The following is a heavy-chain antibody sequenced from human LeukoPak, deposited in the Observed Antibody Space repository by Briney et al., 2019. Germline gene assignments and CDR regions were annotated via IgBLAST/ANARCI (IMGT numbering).Heavy chain of an antibody. J-gene: IGHJ4*02. CDR2: IYYSGST. D-gene: IGHD4-17*01. V-gene: IGHV4-59*08. CDR3: ARLLTVTTGYYFDY. Sequence: PSETLSLTCTVSGGSISGYYWSWIRQPPGKGLEWIGDIYYSGSTKYNPSLKSRVTISVDTSKHQFSLKLSSVTAADPAVYYCARLLTVTTGYYFDYWGQGTLVTVYS. CDR1: GGSISGYY.